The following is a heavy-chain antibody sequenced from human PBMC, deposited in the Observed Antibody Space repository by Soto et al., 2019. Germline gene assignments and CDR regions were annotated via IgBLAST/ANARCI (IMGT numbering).Heavy chain of an antibody. J-gene: IGHJ4*02. V-gene: IGHV1-69*01. CDR1: GGTFSSYA. D-gene: IGHD2-8*01. CDR2: IIPIFGTA. CDR3: AGRYCTKGVCYTLYYFDY. Sequence: QVQLVQSGAEVKKPGSSVKVSCKASGGTFSSYAISWVRQAPGQGLEWMGGIIPIFGTANYAQKFQGRVTITADESTSTAYMELSSLRSEDTAVYYCAGRYCTKGVCYTLYYFDYWGQGTLVTVSS.